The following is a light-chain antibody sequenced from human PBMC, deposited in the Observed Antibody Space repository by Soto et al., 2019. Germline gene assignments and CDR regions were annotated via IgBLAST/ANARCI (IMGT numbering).Light chain of an antibody. Sequence: QSVLTQPRSVSESPGQSVTISCTGTSSDVGAYDYVSWYQQHPGKVPKLMIYDVSKRPSGVPDRFSGSKSGKTAFLTISGLQAEDEADYYCFSFAGSYVVFGGGTQLTVL. J-gene: IGLJ2*01. CDR2: DVS. V-gene: IGLV2-11*01. CDR1: SSDVGAYDY. CDR3: FSFAGSYVV.